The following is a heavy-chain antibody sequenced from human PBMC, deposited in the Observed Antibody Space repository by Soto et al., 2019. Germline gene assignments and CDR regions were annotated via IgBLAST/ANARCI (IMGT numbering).Heavy chain of an antibody. CDR3: ARLSEYSGYAVYAIDS. V-gene: IGHV4-59*08. CDR2: IYYSGST. Sequence: SETLSLTCTVSGGSISSYYWSWIRQPPGKGLEWIGYIYYSGSTNYNPSLKSRVTISVDTSKNQFSLKLSSVTAADTAVYYCARLSEYSGYAVYAIDSWGQGTMVTVSS. J-gene: IGHJ3*02. CDR1: GGSISSYY. D-gene: IGHD5-12*01.